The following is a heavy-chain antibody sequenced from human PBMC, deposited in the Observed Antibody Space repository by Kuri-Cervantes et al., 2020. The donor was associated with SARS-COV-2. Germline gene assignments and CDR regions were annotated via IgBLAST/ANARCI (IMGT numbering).Heavy chain of an antibody. J-gene: IGHJ4*02. V-gene: IGHV4-61*02. D-gene: IGHD6-25*01. CDR2: IYSKGNT. CDR1: GDSISRPGYF. Sequence: SETLSLTCTVSGDSISRPGYFWSWIRQPAGKGLEWIGRIYSKGNTNYNPSLKSRITISLATSKNQVSLKLSSVTAADAAVYYCAREPRLGYLEYWGRGTLVTVYS. CDR3: AREPRLGYLEY.